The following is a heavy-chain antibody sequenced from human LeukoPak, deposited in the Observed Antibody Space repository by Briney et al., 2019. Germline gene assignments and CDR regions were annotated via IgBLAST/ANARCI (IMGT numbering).Heavy chain of an antibody. CDR1: CGSISDYF. J-gene: IGHJ4*02. Sequence: SETLSLTCTVSCGSISDYFWSWIRQPAGKGLEWIGRIYSSGSTLYNPSLKSRVTMSVDTSKNQFSLRLTSVTAADTAVYYCARGPYCGDDCYFDSWGRGTLFTVSS. V-gene: IGHV4-4*07. CDR3: ARGPYCGDDCYFDS. D-gene: IGHD2-21*01. CDR2: IYSSGST.